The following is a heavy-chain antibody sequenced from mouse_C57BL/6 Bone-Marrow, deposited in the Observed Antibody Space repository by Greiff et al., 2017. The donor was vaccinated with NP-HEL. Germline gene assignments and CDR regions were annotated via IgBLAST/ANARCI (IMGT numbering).Heavy chain of an antibody. CDR1: GYTFTDYN. CDR2: INPNNGGT. D-gene: IGHD1-1*01. Sequence: VQLQQSGPELVKPGASVKIPCKASGYTFTDYNMDWVKQSHGKSLEWIGDINPNNGGTIYNQKFKGKATLTVDKSSSTAYMELRSLTSEDTAVYYCARLTTVAPYAMDYWGQGTSVTVSS. V-gene: IGHV1-18*01. CDR3: ARLTTVAPYAMDY. J-gene: IGHJ4*01.